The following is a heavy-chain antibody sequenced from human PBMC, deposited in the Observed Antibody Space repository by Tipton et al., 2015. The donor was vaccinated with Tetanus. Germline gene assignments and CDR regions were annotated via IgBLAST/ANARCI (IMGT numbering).Heavy chain of an antibody. CDR2: IRQDGSEK. D-gene: IGHD5-18*01. CDR1: GFTFNSDW. V-gene: IGHV3-7*01. J-gene: IGHJ6*02. Sequence: SLRLSCAASGFTFNSDWMTWVRQAPGKGLEWVANIRQDGSEKYYVDSVKGRFTVSRDNSKNTLYLEMNSLRAEDTAVYYCARVGISQNAYSYVYHGLDVWGQGTTVTVSS. CDR3: ARVGISQNAYSYVYHGLDV.